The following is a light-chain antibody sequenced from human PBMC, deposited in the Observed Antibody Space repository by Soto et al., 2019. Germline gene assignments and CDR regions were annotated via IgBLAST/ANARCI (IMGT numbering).Light chain of an antibody. CDR1: RSAGEW. CDR3: QQFNSHPYT. J-gene: IGKJ2*01. V-gene: IGKV1-5*03. Sequence: DIQMTQSPSTLSASVGDRVTITCRASRSAGEWLAWYQQKPGKAPTLLIYEVSNLQSGVPSRFSGSGSETEFSLTIDSLQPDDFPTYYCQQFNSHPYTFGPGTKVEIK. CDR2: EVS.